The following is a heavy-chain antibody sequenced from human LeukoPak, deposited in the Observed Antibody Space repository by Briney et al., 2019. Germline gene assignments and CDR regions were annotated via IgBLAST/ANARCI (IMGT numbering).Heavy chain of an antibody. CDR3: VPYHYDSSGYYHDAFDI. Sequence: SVKVSCKASGGTFSSYAISWVRQAPGQGLEWMGGIIPIFGTANYAQKFQGRVTITADESTSTAYMELSSLRSEDTAVYYCVPYHYDSSGYYHDAFDIWGQGTMVTVSS. J-gene: IGHJ3*02. D-gene: IGHD3-22*01. V-gene: IGHV1-69*13. CDR2: IIPIFGTA. CDR1: GGTFSSYA.